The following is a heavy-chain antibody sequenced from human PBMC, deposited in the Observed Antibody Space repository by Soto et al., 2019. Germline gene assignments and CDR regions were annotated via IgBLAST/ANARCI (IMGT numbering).Heavy chain of an antibody. CDR1: GFTFSSYA. CDR3: AKGTRGYTYGSFDY. J-gene: IGHJ4*02. D-gene: IGHD5-18*01. V-gene: IGHV3-23*01. CDR2: ISAYGGNT. Sequence: GGSLRLSCAASGFTFSSYAMNWVRQAPGKGLEWVSIISAYGGNTDYAESVKGRFTISSDKSKSTLYLQMNSLRAEDTAVYYCAKGTRGYTYGSFDYWGQGALVTVSS.